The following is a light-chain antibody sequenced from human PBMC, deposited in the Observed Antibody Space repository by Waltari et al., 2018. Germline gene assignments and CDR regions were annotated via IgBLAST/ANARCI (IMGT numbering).Light chain of an antibody. CDR1: NSNIGNNY. CDR2: KNN. Sequence: QSVLTQPTSASGTPGQTVAISCSGTNSNIGNNYVYWYLQLPGTAPKLLIYKNNQLPLGVPGRFSGAKSGTSTSLVISGLRSEDEADYCCAAWDDSLSVVIFGGGTKLTVL. CDR3: AAWDDSLSVVI. J-gene: IGLJ2*01. V-gene: IGLV1-47*01.